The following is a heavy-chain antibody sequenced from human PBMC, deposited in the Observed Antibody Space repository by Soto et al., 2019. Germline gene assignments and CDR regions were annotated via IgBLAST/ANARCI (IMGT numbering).Heavy chain of an antibody. V-gene: IGHV1-18*01. D-gene: IGHD5-18*01. CDR2: ISAYNGNT. CDR3: ARVWIQLWLSGAFDI. CDR1: GYTFNSYG. Sequence: GASVKVSCKASGYTFNSYGISWVRQAPGQGLEWMGWISAYNGNTNYAQKLQGRVTMTTDTSTSTAYMELRSLRSDDTAVYYCARVWIQLWLSGAFDIWGQGTMVTVSS. J-gene: IGHJ3*02.